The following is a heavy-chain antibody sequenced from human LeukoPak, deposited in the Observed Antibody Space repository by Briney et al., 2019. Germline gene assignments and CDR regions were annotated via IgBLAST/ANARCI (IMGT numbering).Heavy chain of an antibody. J-gene: IGHJ4*02. CDR1: GGSFSGYY. D-gene: IGHD3-22*01. CDR2: INHSGST. CDR3: ARGRLGAITMIVVVTPGYYFDY. V-gene: IGHV4-34*01. Sequence: SETLSLTCAVYGGSFSGYYWSWIRQPPGKGLEWIGEINHSGSTNYNPSLKSRVTISVDTSKNQFSLKLSSVTAADTAVYYCARGRLGAITMIVVVTPGYYFDYWGQGTLVTVSS.